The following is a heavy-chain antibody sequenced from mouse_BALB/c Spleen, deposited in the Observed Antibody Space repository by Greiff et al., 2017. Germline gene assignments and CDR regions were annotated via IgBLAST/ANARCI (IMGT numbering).Heavy chain of an antibody. CDR2: IWTGGGT. J-gene: IGHJ1*01. CDR3: AKHEDYGSSYRYFDV. D-gene: IGHD1-1*01. CDR1: GFSLTSYD. Sequence: VKLMESGPGLVAPSQSLSITCTVSGFSLTSYDISWIRQPPGKGLEWLGVIWTGGGTNYNSALKSRLSISKDNSKSQVFLKMNSLQTDDTAMYYCAKHEDYGSSYRYFDVWGAGTTVTVSS. V-gene: IGHV2-9-1*01.